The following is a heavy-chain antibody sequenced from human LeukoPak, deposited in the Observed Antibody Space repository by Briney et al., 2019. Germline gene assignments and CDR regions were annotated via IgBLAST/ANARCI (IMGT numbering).Heavy chain of an antibody. V-gene: IGHV1-8*01. CDR1: GYTFTSYD. J-gene: IGHJ4*02. D-gene: IGHD3-22*01. Sequence: GASVKVSCKASGYTFTSYDINWVRQATGQGLEWMGWMNPNSGNTGYAQKFQGRVTMTRNTSISTAYMELSSLRSEDTAVYYCARGVITMIVVVTHFDYWGQGTLVTVSS. CDR3: ARGVITMIVVVTHFDY. CDR2: MNPNSGNT.